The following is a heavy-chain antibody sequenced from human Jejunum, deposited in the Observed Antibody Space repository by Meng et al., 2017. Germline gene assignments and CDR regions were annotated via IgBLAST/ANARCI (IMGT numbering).Heavy chain of an antibody. Sequence: QVQLERAGAEVKKPGASVKVSCRASGYTFINYDINWVRQATGQGLEWMGWMNPNSGNPGCSQRFQGRVTVTRNTPISTTYMELRSLRSDDTAVYYCARTLPHSSGDKRGLDYWGQGSLVTVSS. V-gene: IGHV1-8*03. J-gene: IGHJ4*02. CDR1: GYTFINYD. D-gene: IGHD1-26*01. CDR2: MNPNSGNP. CDR3: ARTLPHSSGDKRGLDY.